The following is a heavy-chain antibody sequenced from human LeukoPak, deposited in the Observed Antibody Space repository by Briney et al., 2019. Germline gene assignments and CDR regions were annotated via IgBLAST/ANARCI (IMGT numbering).Heavy chain of an antibody. V-gene: IGHV3-7*01. CDR2: INQEGSEK. CDR1: GFTFNTYW. D-gene: IGHD3-16*01. J-gene: IGHJ6*02. CDR3: ARDLKGPYDYGMDV. Sequence: GGSLRLSCLASGFTFNTYWMNWVRQAPGKGLEWVANINQEGSEKYYVDSVKGRFTISRDNAKNSLYLQMNSLRAEDTAVYYCARDLKGPYDYGMDVWGQGTTVTVSS.